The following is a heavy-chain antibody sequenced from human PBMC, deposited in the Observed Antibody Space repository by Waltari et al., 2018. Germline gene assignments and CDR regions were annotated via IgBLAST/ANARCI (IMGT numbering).Heavy chain of an antibody. D-gene: IGHD3-10*01. CDR3: ARDYGQDWFDP. Sequence: QVQLQESGPGLVRPSETLSLTCTVSGGSISDFYWTWIRQPAGKGLEWIGRIHISGIIDYHPSLRSRVSMSVDTSKNQFSLKLSSIIAADTAVYYCARDYGQDWFDPWGQGTLVTVSS. J-gene: IGHJ5*02. V-gene: IGHV4-4*07. CDR1: GGSISDFY. CDR2: IHISGII.